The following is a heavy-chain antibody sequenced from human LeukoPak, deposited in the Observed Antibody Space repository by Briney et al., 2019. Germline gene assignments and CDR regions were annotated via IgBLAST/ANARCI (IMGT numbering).Heavy chain of an antibody. Sequence: PPGTLSLTCAVYVGSFSGYYWSWLRQPPGKGLEWNGEINHSGSTNYNPSHKSRVTISVDTSKNQFSLKLSSVTAADTVVYYCARWGFSFDPWGQGTLVTVSS. CDR1: VGSFSGYY. J-gene: IGHJ5*02. CDR2: INHSGST. D-gene: IGHD3-10*01. V-gene: IGHV4-34*01. CDR3: ARWGFSFDP.